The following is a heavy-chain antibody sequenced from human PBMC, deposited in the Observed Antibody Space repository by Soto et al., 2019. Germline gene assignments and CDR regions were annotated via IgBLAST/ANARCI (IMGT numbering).Heavy chain of an antibody. CDR3: ARWVGGKSRYLDY. CDR2: ISSSSSNK. V-gene: IGHV3-48*01. CDR1: GFTFSAYS. J-gene: IGHJ4*02. Sequence: EVQLVESGGGLVQPGGSLRLSCAASGFTFSAYSMNWVRQAPGKGLEWVSDISSSSSNKYYADSVKGRFTISRDNAKNSLYLQRNSLRAEDTAVYQCARWVGGKSRYLDYWGQGTLVTVSS. D-gene: IGHD3-9*01.